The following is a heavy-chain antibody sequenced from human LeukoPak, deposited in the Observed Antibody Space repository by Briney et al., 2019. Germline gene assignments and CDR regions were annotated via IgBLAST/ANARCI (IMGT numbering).Heavy chain of an antibody. J-gene: IGHJ4*02. CDR1: GGTFSSYA. CDR3: ARDKGSCSSTSCYSDFDY. D-gene: IGHD2-2*01. CDR2: IIPIFGTA. V-gene: IGHV1-69*05. Sequence: SVKVSCKASGGTFSSYAISWVRQAPGQGLEWMGGIIPIFGTANYAQKFQGRVTITTDESTSTAYMELSGLRSEDTAVYYCARDKGSCSSTSCYSDFDYWGQGTLVTVSS.